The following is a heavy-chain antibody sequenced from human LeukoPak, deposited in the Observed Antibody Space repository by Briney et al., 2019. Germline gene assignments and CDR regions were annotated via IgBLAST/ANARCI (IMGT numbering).Heavy chain of an antibody. V-gene: IGHV1-18*01. J-gene: IGHJ4*02. CDR1: GYTFISYD. CDR2: ISAYNGHT. D-gene: IGHD3/OR15-3a*01. CDR3: ARSPPDRSLDY. Sequence: ASVKVSFKASGYTFISYDISWVRQAPGQGLEWMGWISAYNGHTNYAQRLQGRVTMTTDTPTSTAYMELRSLRSDDTAVYYCARSPPDRSLDYWGQGTLVTVSS.